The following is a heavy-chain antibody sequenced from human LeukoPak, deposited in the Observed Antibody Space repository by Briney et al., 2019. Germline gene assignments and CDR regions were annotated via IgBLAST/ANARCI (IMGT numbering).Heavy chain of an antibody. CDR2: ISYDGSNK. CDR1: GFTFSSYA. D-gene: IGHD3-10*01. V-gene: IGHV3-30*04. CDR3: AGRYYYGSGSYDY. Sequence: GGSLRLSCAASGFTFSSYAMHWVRQAPGKGLEWVAVISYDGSNKYYADSVKGRFTISRDNSKNTLYLQMNSLRAEDTAVYYCAGRYYYGSGSYDYWGQGTLVTVSS. J-gene: IGHJ4*02.